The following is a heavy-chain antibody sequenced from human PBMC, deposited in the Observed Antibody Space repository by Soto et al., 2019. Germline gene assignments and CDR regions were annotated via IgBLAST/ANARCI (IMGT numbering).Heavy chain of an antibody. D-gene: IGHD1-7*01. CDR3: ARVWNYVGYYYYGMDV. CDR1: GDSVSSNSAA. V-gene: IGHV6-1*01. J-gene: IGHJ6*02. CDR2: TYYRSKWYN. Sequence: SQTLSLTCANSGDSVSSNSAAWNWIRQSPSRGLEWLGRTYYRSKWYNDYAVSVKSRITINPDTSKNQFSLQLNSVTPEDTAVYYCARVWNYVGYYYYGMDVWGQGTTVTVSS.